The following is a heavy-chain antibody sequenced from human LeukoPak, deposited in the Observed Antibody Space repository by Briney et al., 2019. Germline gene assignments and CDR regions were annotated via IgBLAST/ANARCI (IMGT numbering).Heavy chain of an antibody. CDR3: ARDRDCSGSSCYEGFDY. CDR2: INHSGST. CDR1: GGSFSGYY. Sequence: SETLSLTCAVYGGSFSGYYWSWIRQPPGKGLEWIGEINHSGSTNYNPSLKSRVTISVDTSKNQFSLKLSSVTAADTAVYYCARDRDCSGSSCYEGFDYWGQGTLVTVSS. V-gene: IGHV4-34*01. J-gene: IGHJ4*02. D-gene: IGHD2-15*01.